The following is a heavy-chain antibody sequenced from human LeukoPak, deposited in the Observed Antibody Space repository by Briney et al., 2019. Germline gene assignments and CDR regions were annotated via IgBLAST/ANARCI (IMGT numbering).Heavy chain of an antibody. CDR1: GFTFSSYA. J-gene: IGHJ6*03. CDR2: ISSTGGST. CDR3: ARKVVVAATPYDYYYYYMDV. D-gene: IGHD2-15*01. V-gene: IGHV3-64*01. Sequence: GGSLRLSCAASGFTFSSYAMHWVRQAPGKGLEYVSAISSTGGSTYYANSVKGRFTISRDNSKNTLYLQMGSLRAEDMAVYYCARKVVVAATPYDYYYYYMDVWGKGTTVTVSS.